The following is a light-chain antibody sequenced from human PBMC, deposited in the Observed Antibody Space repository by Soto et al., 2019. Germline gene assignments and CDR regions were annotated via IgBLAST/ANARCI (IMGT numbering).Light chain of an antibody. CDR1: QSVGTY. J-gene: IGKJ1*01. Sequence: VVTQSPPTLWLSPGETPTVRSRASQSVGTYVSWFQQNPGHPPRLLISGATSRAAGIPARFSGSGSGTDFSLTISSLEPEDFAVYYCQQNSNLQVTFGQGTKVDIK. CDR3: QQNSNLQVT. CDR2: GAT. V-gene: IGKV3-11*01.